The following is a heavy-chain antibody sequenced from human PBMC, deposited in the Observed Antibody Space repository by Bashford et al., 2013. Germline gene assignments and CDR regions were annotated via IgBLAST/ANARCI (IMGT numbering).Heavy chain of an antibody. V-gene: IGHV4-34*09. J-gene: IGHJ5*02. CDR3: ARVGDCNVASCSVGRFDP. D-gene: IGHD2-2*01. Sequence: SETLSLTCAVYGGSFSGYYWTWIRQHPGGGLEWIGYVYYSGNTHYNPSLRSRTTISVDTSKNQFSLKLDSVTAADTAVYYCARVGDCNVASCSVGRFDPWGQGTLVTVSS. CDR2: VYYSGNT. CDR1: GGSFSGYY.